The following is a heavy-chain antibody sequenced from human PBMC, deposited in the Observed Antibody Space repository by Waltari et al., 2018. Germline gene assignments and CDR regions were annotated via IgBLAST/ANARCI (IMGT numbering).Heavy chain of an antibody. Sequence: QVQLVQSGAEVKKPGSSVTVSCQASGGTFGSYGITWVREAPGEGLEWMGGIIPIFGTAPNYAQKFQGRLTVTADESTATVYMDLSGLRSDDTAVYYCARRQLGGPFDPWGQGTLVSVSS. D-gene: IGHD3-16*01. J-gene: IGHJ5*02. CDR3: ARRQLGGPFDP. CDR1: GGTFGSYG. V-gene: IGHV1-69*12. CDR2: IIPIFGTAP.